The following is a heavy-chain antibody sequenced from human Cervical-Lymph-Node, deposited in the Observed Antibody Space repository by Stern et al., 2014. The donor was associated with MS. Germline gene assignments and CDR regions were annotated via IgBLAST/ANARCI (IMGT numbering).Heavy chain of an antibody. CDR1: GYTFTDYN. Sequence: VQLLESGAEVKEPGASVKVSCTASGYTFTDYNIQWVRQAPGPGLEWMGMISPDGGRTAYAPKFRGRVTMTRDKSTATGYMELNSLRSEDTAVYFCARVAPTVGAAYWGQGTLVTVSS. CDR3: ARVAPTVGAAY. D-gene: IGHD1-26*01. CDR2: ISPDGGRT. J-gene: IGHJ4*02. V-gene: IGHV1-46*01.